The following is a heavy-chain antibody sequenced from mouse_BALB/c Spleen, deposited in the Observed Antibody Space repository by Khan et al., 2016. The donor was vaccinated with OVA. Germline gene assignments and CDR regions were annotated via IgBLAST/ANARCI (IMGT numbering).Heavy chain of an antibody. V-gene: IGHV5-6-4*01. J-gene: IGHJ2*01. CDR1: GFSFSTFS. CDR3: TRHRGYYGHNPYWDY. D-gene: IGHD1-1*01. CDR2: ISSGGTYT. Sequence: EVELVESGGDLVRPGGSLKLSCAASGFSFSTFSMSWVRQTPEKRLDWVATISSGGTYTYYPDSVKGRFTISRDNAKNTLHLQMSSLKSEDTAMYYCTRHRGYYGHNPYWDYWGQGTILTVSS.